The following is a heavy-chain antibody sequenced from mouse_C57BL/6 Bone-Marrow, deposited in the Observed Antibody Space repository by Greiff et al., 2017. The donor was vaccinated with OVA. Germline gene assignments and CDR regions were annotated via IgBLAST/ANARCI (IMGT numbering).Heavy chain of an antibody. Sequence: VQLQQSGPELVKPGASVKISCKASGYTFTDYYINWVKQRPGQGLEWIGWIYPGSGNTKYNEKFKGKATLTVDTSSSTAYMQLSSLTSEDSAVYFCARRAGNYLRPYWYFDVWGTGTTVTVTS. V-gene: IGHV1-84*01. J-gene: IGHJ1*03. CDR1: GYTFTDYY. CDR3: ARRAGNYLRPYWYFDV. CDR2: IYPGSGNT. D-gene: IGHD3-2*02.